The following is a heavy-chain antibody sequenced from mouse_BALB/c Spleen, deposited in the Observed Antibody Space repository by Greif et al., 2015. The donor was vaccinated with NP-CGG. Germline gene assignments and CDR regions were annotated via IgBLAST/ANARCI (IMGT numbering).Heavy chain of an antibody. CDR3: ARREITTLYAMDY. CDR2: IYPGSGNT. J-gene: IGHJ4*01. D-gene: IGHD2-4*01. Sequence: VQLQQSGAELARPGASVKLSCKASGYTFTDYYINWVKQRTGQGLEWIGEIYPGSGNTYYNEKFKGKATLTADKSSSTAYMQLSSLTSEDSAVYFCARREITTLYAMDYWGQGTSVTVSS. V-gene: IGHV1-77*01. CDR1: GYTFTDYY.